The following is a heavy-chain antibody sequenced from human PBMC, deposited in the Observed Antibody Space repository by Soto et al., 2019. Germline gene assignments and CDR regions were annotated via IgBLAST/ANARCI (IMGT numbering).Heavy chain of an antibody. V-gene: IGHV3-33*01. J-gene: IGHJ6*02. Sequence: QVQVVESGGGVVQPGRSLRLSCTASGFTFSGHAMHWVRQPPGKGLEWVAQIWYDGSNKYYADSVKGRFTISRDNSKNTLYVQMDSLRVEDTAVYYCARDGQSLAPYALDVWGQGTSVTGS. CDR3: ARDGQSLAPYALDV. D-gene: IGHD6-19*01. CDR1: GFTFSGHA. CDR2: IWYDGSNK.